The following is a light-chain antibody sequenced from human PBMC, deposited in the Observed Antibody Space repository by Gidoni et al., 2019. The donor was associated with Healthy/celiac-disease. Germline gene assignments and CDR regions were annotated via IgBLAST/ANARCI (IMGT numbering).Light chain of an antibody. V-gene: IGLV1-40*01. CDR2: GNK. J-gene: IGLJ3*02. Sequence: QSVLTPPPSVSVAPGPRVTISCAGRSSNIGAGYDVHWYQQLPGTAPKLLIYGNKNRPSGVPDRFSGSKSATSASLAITGLQAEDEAVYHCQSYDSTLSGSVFGGGTKLTVL. CDR3: QSYDSTLSGSV. CDR1: SSNIGAGYD.